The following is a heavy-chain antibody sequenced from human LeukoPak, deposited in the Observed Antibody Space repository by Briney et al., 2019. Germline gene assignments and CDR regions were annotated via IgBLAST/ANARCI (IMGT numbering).Heavy chain of an antibody. CDR3: ARGPRWTRQSGGLGY. V-gene: IGHV1-8*01. Sequence: ASVKVSCKASGYTFTSYDINWVRQATGQGLGWMGWMNPNSGNTGYAQKFQGRVTMTRNTSISTAYMEPSSLRSEDTAVYYCARGPRWTRQSGGLGYWGQGTLVTVSS. CDR1: GYTFTSYD. CDR2: MNPNSGNT. J-gene: IGHJ4*02. D-gene: IGHD2-15*01.